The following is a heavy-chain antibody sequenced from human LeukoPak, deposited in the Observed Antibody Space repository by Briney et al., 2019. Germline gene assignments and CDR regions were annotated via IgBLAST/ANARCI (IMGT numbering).Heavy chain of an antibody. Sequence: SETLSLTCTVSGDSISSYYWSWIRQPPGKGLEWIGYIYYTGSTNYNPSLKSRVTISVDTSKNQFSLKLRPVTAADTAVYYCARGVVIAPQTFDYWGQGTLVTVSS. V-gene: IGHV4-59*01. D-gene: IGHD2-21*01. J-gene: IGHJ4*02. CDR2: IYYTGST. CDR3: ARGVVIAPQTFDY. CDR1: GDSISSYY.